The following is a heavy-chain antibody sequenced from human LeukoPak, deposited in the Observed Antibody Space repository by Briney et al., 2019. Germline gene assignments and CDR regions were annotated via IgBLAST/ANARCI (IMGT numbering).Heavy chain of an antibody. CDR1: GFTFDDYA. D-gene: IGHD4-17*01. CDR3: AKVNYGDAFDY. J-gene: IGHJ4*02. Sequence: AGGSLRLSCAASGFTFDDYAMHWVRQAPGKGLEWVSGISWNSGSIGYADSVKGRFTISRDNAKNSLYLQMNSLRAEDTALYYCAKVNYGDAFDYWGRGTLVTVSS. V-gene: IGHV3-9*01. CDR2: ISWNSGSI.